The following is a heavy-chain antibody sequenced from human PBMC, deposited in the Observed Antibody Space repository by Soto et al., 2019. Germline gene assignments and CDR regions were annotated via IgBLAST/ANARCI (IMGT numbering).Heavy chain of an antibody. Sequence: VQLVESGGGLVQPGGSLRLSCAASGFTFSSYAMHWVRQAPGKGLEYVSAISSNGGSTYYADSVKGRFTISRDNSKNTLYLQMGSLRAEDMAVYYCARDSITGTTSGPYYYYYYMDVWGKGTTVTVSS. J-gene: IGHJ6*03. CDR3: ARDSITGTTSGPYYYYYYMDV. D-gene: IGHD1-7*01. V-gene: IGHV3-64*07. CDR2: ISSNGGST. CDR1: GFTFSSYA.